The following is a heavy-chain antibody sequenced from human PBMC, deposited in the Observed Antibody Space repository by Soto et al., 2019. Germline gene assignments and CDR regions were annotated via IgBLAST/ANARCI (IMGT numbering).Heavy chain of an antibody. CDR3: ATSRVAGTPLYYFDY. CDR1: GYSFTSYW. Sequence: GESLKISCKGSGYSFTSYWISWVRQMPGKGLEWMGRIDPSDSYTNYSPSFQGHVTISADKSISTAYLQWSSLKASDTAMYYCATSRVAGTPLYYFDYWGQGTLVTVSS. D-gene: IGHD6-19*01. V-gene: IGHV5-10-1*01. CDR2: IDPSDSYT. J-gene: IGHJ4*02.